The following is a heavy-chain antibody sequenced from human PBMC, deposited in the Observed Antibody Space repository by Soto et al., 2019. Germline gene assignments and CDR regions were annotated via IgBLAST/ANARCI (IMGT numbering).Heavy chain of an antibody. CDR3: AKDPSAVGSRVITI. J-gene: IGHJ4*02. CDR1: GFTFSSYA. CDR2: ISGSGGST. Sequence: EVQLFESGGGLVQPGGTLRLSCAASGFTFSSYAMSWVRQAPGKGLEWVSAISGSGGSTYYADCVKGRFTISRDNSTNTLYLQMNTLRAADTAVYYCAKDPSAVGSRVITIWGQGTLVTVSS. V-gene: IGHV3-23*01. D-gene: IGHD3-22*01.